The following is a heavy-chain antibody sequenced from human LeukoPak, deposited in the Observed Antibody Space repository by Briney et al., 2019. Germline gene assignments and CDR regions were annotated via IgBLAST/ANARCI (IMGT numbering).Heavy chain of an antibody. J-gene: IGHJ4*02. V-gene: IGHV1-24*01. D-gene: IGHD6-19*01. CDR3: ATTWGSIAVAGLFDY. Sequence: VASVKVSCKVSGYTLTELSMHWVRQAPGKGLEWMGGFDPEDGETIYPQKFQGRVTMTEDTSTDTAYTELSSLRSEDTAVYYCATTWGSIAVAGLFDYWGQGTLVTVSS. CDR1: GYTLTELS. CDR2: FDPEDGET.